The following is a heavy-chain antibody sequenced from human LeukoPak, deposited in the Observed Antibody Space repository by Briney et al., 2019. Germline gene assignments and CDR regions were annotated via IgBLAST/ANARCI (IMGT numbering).Heavy chain of an antibody. D-gene: IGHD3-3*01. CDR3: ARGTSGYYAPLDVFGI. V-gene: IGHV3-53*01. Sequence: GGSLRLSYAASGFTVSSNYMSWVRQAPGKGLEWVSLIYSGGSTYYADSVKGRFTISRDNSKNTLYLQMNSLRAEDTAVYYCARGTSGYYAPLDVFGIWGQGTMVTVSP. J-gene: IGHJ3*02. CDR1: GFTVSSNY. CDR2: IYSGGST.